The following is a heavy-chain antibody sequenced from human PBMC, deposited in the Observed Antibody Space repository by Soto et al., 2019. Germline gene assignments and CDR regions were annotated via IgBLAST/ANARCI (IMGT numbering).Heavy chain of an antibody. V-gene: IGHV4-59*01. CDR1: GGSISSYY. J-gene: IGHJ4*02. D-gene: IGHD5-18*01. CDR2: IYYSGST. CDR3: ARGRGDTAMAWYY. Sequence: QVQLQESGPGLVKPSETLSLTCTVSGGSISSYYWSWIRQSPGKGLAWIGYIYYSGSTKYNPSLKSRVTISVDTSKNQFSLKLSSVTAADTAVYYCARGRGDTAMAWYYWGQGTLVTVSS.